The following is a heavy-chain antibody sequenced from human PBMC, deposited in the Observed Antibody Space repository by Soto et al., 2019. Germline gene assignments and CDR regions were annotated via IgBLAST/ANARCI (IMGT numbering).Heavy chain of an antibody. CDR1: GYTFTSYG. Sequence: ASVKVSCKASGYTFTSYGISWVRQAPGQGLEWMGWISAYNGNTNYAQKLQGRVTMTTDTSTSTAYMELRSLRSDDTAVYYCARDGNAPLQYTPSAPNYYYYMDVWGKGTTVTVSS. V-gene: IGHV1-18*01. CDR2: ISAYNGNT. CDR3: ARDGNAPLQYTPSAPNYYYYMDV. J-gene: IGHJ6*03. D-gene: IGHD4-4*01.